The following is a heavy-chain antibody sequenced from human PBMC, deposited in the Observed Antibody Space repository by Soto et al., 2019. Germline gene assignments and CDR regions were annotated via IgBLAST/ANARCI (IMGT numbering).Heavy chain of an antibody. D-gene: IGHD3-3*01. Sequence: QVQLVESGGGVVQPGTSLRLSCAASGFIFSGYGMHWVRQAPGKGLEWVAAISHDESDKDYADSVKGRFTISRDNSKNTLYLQMNSLRDEDTAVYYCAKDPRMSAFCGLDVWGQGTTVIVSS. V-gene: IGHV3-30*18. CDR2: ISHDESDK. J-gene: IGHJ6*02. CDR3: AKDPRMSAFCGLDV. CDR1: GFIFSGYG.